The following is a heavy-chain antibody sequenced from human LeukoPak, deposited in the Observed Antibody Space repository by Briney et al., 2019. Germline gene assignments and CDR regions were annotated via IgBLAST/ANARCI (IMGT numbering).Heavy chain of an antibody. CDR3: AREGGGQGHGWHYDL. Sequence: SEPLSLTCTVSGGSIISYFWAWIRQPAGEGLEWIGRIYTSGSTDYNPSLKSRVTMSVDTSKNQFSLKLPSVTGADTAVYYCAREGGGQGHGWHYDLWGRGTLVTVSS. V-gene: IGHV4-4*07. J-gene: IGHJ2*01. CDR2: IYTSGST. D-gene: IGHD2-15*01. CDR1: GGSIISYF.